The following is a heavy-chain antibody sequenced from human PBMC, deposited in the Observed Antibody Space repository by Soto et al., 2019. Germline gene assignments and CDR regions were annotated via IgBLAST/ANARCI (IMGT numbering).Heavy chain of an antibody. J-gene: IGHJ4*02. V-gene: IGHV4-34*02. D-gene: IGHD2-21*01. CDR3: ARGHIPVYGPVPDYFDS. CDR1: GGSLRGSY. Sequence: QVHLQQWGAGLLKPSETLSLTCGVYGGSLRGSYWSWIRQPPGKALEWLGKVTHSGSTTFNPSLKSRVSVSVDTSDNQFSLKLTSVTDADTAVYYCARGHIPVYGPVPDYFDSWGQGNLVTVSS. CDR2: VTHSGST.